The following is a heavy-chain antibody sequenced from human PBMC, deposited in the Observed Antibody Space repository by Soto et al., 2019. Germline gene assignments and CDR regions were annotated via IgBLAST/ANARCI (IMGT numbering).Heavy chain of an antibody. CDR1: GYTFTNYD. CDR2: MNPNSGNT. Sequence: QVQLVQSGAEVKKPGASVKVSCKASGYTFTNYDINWVRQATGQGLEWMGWMNPNSGNTGYVQKFQGRVTMTRKTSISTAYMELSSLRSEDTAVYYCARPLSYDSSGYYYDYYHYGMDVWGQGTTVTVSS. D-gene: IGHD3-22*01. J-gene: IGHJ6*02. V-gene: IGHV1-8*01. CDR3: ARPLSYDSSGYYYDYYHYGMDV.